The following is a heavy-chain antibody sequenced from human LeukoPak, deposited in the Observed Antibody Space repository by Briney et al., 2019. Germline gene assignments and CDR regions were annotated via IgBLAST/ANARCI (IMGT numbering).Heavy chain of an antibody. CDR3: ARTVRGVMAHLDY. Sequence: GGSLRLSCAASGLTASHNVNNAMSWVRHAPGKGLEWISYISYSGRTVYNEDSVKGRFTISRDTAKNSLFLQMNSLRAEDTAVYYCARTVRGVMAHLDYWGQGTPVTVSS. CDR2: ISYSGRTV. D-gene: IGHD3-10*01. J-gene: IGHJ4*02. CDR1: GLTAS. V-gene: IGHV3-48*03.